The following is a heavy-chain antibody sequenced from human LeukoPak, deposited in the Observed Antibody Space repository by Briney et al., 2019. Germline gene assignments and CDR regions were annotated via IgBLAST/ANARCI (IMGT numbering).Heavy chain of an antibody. CDR3: ARGSRPPPYYDFWSGYYTAPNWFDP. V-gene: IGHV4-38-2*02. CDR2: IYRSGST. J-gene: IGHJ5*02. Sequence: PSETLSLTCTVSGYSISSGYYWGWIRQPPGKGLEWIGTIYRSGSTYYNPSLKSRVTMSVDTSKNQFSLKLSSVTAADTAVYYCARGSRPPPYYDFWSGYYTAPNWFDPWGQGTLVTVSS. D-gene: IGHD3-3*01. CDR1: GYSISSGYY.